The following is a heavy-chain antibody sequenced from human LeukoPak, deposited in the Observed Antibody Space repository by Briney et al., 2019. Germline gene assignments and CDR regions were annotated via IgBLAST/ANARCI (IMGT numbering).Heavy chain of an antibody. Sequence: GGSLRLSCVGSGLTFSGFELKWVRQAPGKGLEWVSYIRHDGSTKTYADSVKGRFTISRDDAENSLYLQMNSLRAEDTAIYYCARRFRDWGQGILVTVSS. J-gene: IGHJ4*02. D-gene: IGHD5-24*01. CDR2: IRHDGSTK. CDR3: ARRFRD. CDR1: GLTFSGFE. V-gene: IGHV3-48*03.